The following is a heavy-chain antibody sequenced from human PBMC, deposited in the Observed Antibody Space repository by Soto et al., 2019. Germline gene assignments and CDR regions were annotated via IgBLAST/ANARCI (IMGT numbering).Heavy chain of an antibody. CDR1: GYTLTELS. J-gene: IGHJ3*02. CDR3: ATDMLWYYYDSSGYSHDAFDI. D-gene: IGHD3-22*01. Sequence: ASVKVSCKVSGYTLTELSMHWVRQAPGKGLEWMGGFDPEDGETIYAQKFQGRVTMTEDTSTDTAYMELSSLRSEDTAVYYCATDMLWYYYDSSGYSHDAFDIWGQGTMVTVSS. V-gene: IGHV1-24*01. CDR2: FDPEDGET.